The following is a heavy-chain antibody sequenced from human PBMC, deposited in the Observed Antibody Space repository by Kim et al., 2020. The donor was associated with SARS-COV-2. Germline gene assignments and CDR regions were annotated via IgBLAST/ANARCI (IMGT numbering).Heavy chain of an antibody. D-gene: IGHD3-16*01. Sequence: GGSLRLSCAASGFTFSDHCMDWVRQAPGKGLEWVASIRSSSSTNTKEYSLTVRGRFTIASDDYKNSLFMQMSSVESEDTYDCVCVRDCVGPVDYWGQGAL. CDR3: VRDCVGPVDY. CDR2: IRSSSSTNTK. V-gene: IGHV3-72*01. CDR1: GFTFSDHC. J-gene: IGHJ4*02.